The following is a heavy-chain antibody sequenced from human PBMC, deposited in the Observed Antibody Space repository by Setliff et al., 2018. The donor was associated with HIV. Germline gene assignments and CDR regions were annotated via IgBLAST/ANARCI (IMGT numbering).Heavy chain of an antibody. V-gene: IGHV4-4*02. J-gene: IGHJ4*02. CDR2: VFHSGSA. Sequence: PSETLSLTCAVSGGPLNSRNWWSWVRQPPGKGLEWIGEVFHSGSANSNASLRSRVMISVDTSKNQFSLKLSSVTATDTAVYYCARMLWRWGNYFDYWGQGTLVTVSS. CDR1: GGPLNSRNW. D-gene: IGHD3-16*01. CDR3: ARMLWRWGNYFDY.